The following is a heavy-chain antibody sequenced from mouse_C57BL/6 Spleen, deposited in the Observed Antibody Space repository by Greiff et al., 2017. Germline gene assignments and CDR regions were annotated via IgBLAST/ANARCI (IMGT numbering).Heavy chain of an antibody. Sequence: VQLQQSGAELVRPGASVTLSCKASGYTFTDYEMHWVKQTPVHGLEWIGAIDPETGGTAYNQKFKGKAILTADKSSSTAYMELRSLTSEDSAVYYCTKVLSNYAMDYWGQGTSVTVSS. J-gene: IGHJ4*01. CDR3: TKVLSNYAMDY. D-gene: IGHD1-1*01. CDR1: GYTFTDYE. CDR2: IDPETGGT. V-gene: IGHV1-15*01.